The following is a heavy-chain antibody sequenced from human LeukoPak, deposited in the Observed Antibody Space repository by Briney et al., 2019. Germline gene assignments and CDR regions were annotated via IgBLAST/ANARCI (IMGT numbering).Heavy chain of an antibody. V-gene: IGHV1-2*02. CDR1: GYTFTAYY. Sequence: ASVKVSCKASGYTFTAYYMHWVRQAPGQGPEWMGWILPNSGDTNYAQKFQGRVTMTRDTSITTAYMELSSLRSDDTAVYYCARERGQEDYGSGSYELDYWGQGTLVTVPS. J-gene: IGHJ4*02. CDR3: ARERGQEDYGSGSYELDY. D-gene: IGHD3-10*01. CDR2: ILPNSGDT.